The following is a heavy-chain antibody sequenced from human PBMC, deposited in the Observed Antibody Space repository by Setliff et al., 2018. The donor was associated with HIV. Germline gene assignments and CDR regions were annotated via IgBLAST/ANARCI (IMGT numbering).Heavy chain of an antibody. V-gene: IGHV4-34*01. CDR1: GGSVSGYY. D-gene: IGHD2-21*01. Sequence: SETLSLTCAVYGGSVSGYYWTWIRQSPGRGLEWIGEVNHKGVANYSPSLMRRATISADTSKNQFSLRLSSVTAADTALYFCTRAQIAAPRPFDYWGQGTLVTVSS. J-gene: IGHJ4*02. CDR3: TRAQIAAPRPFDY. CDR2: VNHKGVA.